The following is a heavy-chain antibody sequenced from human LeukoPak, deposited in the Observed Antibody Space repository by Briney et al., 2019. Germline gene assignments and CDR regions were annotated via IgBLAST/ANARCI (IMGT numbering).Heavy chain of an antibody. J-gene: IGHJ4*02. CDR3: SRGLSDVY. CDR1: GGSFSGYY. V-gene: IGHV4-34*01. CDR2: INHSGST. Sequence: SETLSLTCAVYGGSFSGYYWSWIRQPPGKGLEWIGEINHSGSTNYNPSLKSRVTISVDTSKNQFFLKLSSVTAADTAVYYCSRGLSDVYWGQGTLVTVSS.